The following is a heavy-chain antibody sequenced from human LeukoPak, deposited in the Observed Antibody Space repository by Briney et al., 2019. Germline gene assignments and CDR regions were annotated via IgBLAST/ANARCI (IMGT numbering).Heavy chain of an antibody. CDR2: IRGAGET. D-gene: IGHD1-1*01. CDR3: AKANWVSNADAVW. CDR1: GFSFSNYA. J-gene: IGHJ4*02. V-gene: IGHV3-23*01. Sequence: GGSLRLSCAASGFSFSNYAMSWVRQAPARGPEWVSSIRGAGETFYADSVKGRFTLSRDDSRNTVHLQLNNLRVEDTAIYYCAKANWVSNADAVWWGQGTQVTVSS.